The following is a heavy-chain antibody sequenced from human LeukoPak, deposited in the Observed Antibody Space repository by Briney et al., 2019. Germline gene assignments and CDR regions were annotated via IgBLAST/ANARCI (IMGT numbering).Heavy chain of an antibody. V-gene: IGHV3-74*01. CDR2: IYEDGRTT. CDR1: GFTFSNYW. Sequence: GGSLRLSCVASGFTFSNYWMHWVRQPPGKGLVWVSRIYEDGRTTNYADSVKGRFTISRDNAKNTVYLEMNSLSVEDTATYYCIRDFRSADLWGQGTLVTVTS. CDR3: IRDFRSADL. J-gene: IGHJ5*02.